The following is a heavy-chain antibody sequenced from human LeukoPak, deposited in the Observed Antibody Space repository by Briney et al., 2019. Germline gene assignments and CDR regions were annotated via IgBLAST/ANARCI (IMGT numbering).Heavy chain of an antibody. J-gene: IGHJ4*02. CDR3: ATYFRGSSHY. D-gene: IGHD3-10*02. CDR2: IYDRGST. Sequence: PSETLSLTCTVSGGSISSYYWSWIRQPPGKGLEWIGNIYDRGSTKYNPSLKSRVTISVDTSKNQFSLRLSSVTAADTAVYYCATYFRGSSHYWGQGTLVTVSS. CDR1: GGSISSYY. V-gene: IGHV4-59*01.